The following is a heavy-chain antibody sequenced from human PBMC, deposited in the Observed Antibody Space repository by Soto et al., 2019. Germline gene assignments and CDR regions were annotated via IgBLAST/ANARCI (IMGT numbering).Heavy chain of an antibody. D-gene: IGHD3-22*01. Sequence: QPGGSLRLSCAASGFTFSSYAMSWVRQAPGKGLEWVSAISGSGGSTYYADSVKGRFTISRDNSKNTLYLQMSSLRAEDTAVYYCAKDSGGYYDSSGYYYPVNAFDIWGQGTMVTVSS. CDR2: ISGSGGST. CDR3: AKDSGGYYDSSGYYYPVNAFDI. V-gene: IGHV3-23*01. J-gene: IGHJ3*02. CDR1: GFTFSSYA.